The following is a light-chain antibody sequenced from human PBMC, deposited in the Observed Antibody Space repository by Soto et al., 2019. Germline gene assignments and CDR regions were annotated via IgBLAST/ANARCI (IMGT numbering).Light chain of an antibody. CDR2: GTS. J-gene: IGKJ1*01. V-gene: IGKV3-20*01. CDR3: QQYHRTFRS. CDR1: QSVINNY. Sequence: VLTQSPGTLSLSPGDSATLSCTTSQSVINNYVAWYQQKPGQAPRLIIYGTSGRATGIPDRFTAGGSGTDVTLTISRLEPDDFAVYYCQQYHRTFRSFGQGNKVEIK.